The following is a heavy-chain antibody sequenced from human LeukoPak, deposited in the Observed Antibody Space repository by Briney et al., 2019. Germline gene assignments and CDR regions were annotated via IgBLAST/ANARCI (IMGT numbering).Heavy chain of an antibody. J-gene: IGHJ6*03. CDR1: GFIFSSYA. CDR2: ISSSSSYI. CDR3: ARARLVVVPAARGRNYYYMDV. D-gene: IGHD2-2*01. V-gene: IGHV3-21*01. Sequence: GGSLRLSCSASGFIFSSYAMSWARQAPGKGLEWVSSISSSSSYIYYADSVKGRFTISRDNAKNSLYLQMNSLRAEDTAVYYCARARLVVVPAARGRNYYYMDVWGKGTTVTVSS.